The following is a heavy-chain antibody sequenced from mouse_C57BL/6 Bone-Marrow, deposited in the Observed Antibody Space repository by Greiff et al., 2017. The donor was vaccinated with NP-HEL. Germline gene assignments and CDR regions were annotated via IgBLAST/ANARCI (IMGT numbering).Heavy chain of an antibody. V-gene: IGHV1-52*01. CDR1: GYTFTSYW. CDR2: IDPSDSET. D-gene: IGHD1-1*01. J-gene: IGHJ2*01. Sequence: QVQLKQPGAELVRPGSSVKLSCKASGYTFTSYWMHWVKQRPIQGLEWIGNIDPSDSETHYNQKFKDKATLTVDKSSSTAYMQLSSLTSEDSAVYYCARGGGILPHYFDYWGQGTTLTVSS. CDR3: ARGGGILPHYFDY.